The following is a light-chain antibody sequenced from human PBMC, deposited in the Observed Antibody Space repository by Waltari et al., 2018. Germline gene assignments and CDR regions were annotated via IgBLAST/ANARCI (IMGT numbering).Light chain of an antibody. CDR1: SSDIGSYSF. J-gene: IGLJ1*01. Sequence: QSALSQTASVSGSPGQSITIPCPGTSSDIGSYSFVSWYQQLPGKAPKVIIYEVFKRPSGISDRFSGSKSGNTASLTISGLQAEDEADYYCFSYAGSGTYVFGSGTKVSVL. CDR2: EVF. V-gene: IGLV2-23*02. CDR3: FSYAGSGTYV.